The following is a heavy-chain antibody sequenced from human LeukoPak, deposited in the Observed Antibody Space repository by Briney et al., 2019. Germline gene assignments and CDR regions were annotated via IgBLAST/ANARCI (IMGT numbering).Heavy chain of an antibody. CDR3: ARDLGDSCDY. V-gene: IGHV1-69*13. Sequence: GASVTVSCKASGGTFSNYAISWVRQAPGQGLEWMGGIIPIFGTASYAQKFQGRVTITADESTSTAYMELSSLRSEDTAVYYCARDLGDSCDYWGQGTLVTVSS. D-gene: IGHD3-10*01. J-gene: IGHJ4*02. CDR1: GGTFSNYA. CDR2: IIPIFGTA.